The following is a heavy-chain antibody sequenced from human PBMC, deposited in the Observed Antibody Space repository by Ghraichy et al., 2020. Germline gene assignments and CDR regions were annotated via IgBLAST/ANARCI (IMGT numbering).Heavy chain of an antibody. CDR1: GYSFTGYY. Sequence: ASVKVSCKASGYSFTGYYMHWVRQAPGQGLEWMGWINPNSGGTNYAQKFQGRVTMTRDTSISTAYMELSRLRSDDTAVYYCARDKHCSSTSCYDYFDPWGQGTLVTVSS. D-gene: IGHD2-2*01. CDR2: INPNSGGT. V-gene: IGHV1-2*02. J-gene: IGHJ5*02. CDR3: ARDKHCSSTSCYDYFDP.